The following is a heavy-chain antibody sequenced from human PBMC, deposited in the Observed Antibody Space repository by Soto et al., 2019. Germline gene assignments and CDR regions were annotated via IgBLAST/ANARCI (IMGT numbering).Heavy chain of an antibody. Sequence: PGGSLRLSCAASEFTFRHYAMSWVRQAPGKGLEWVSGISSSGARTFYADSVKGRFTISRDNSKNTLSLEMNSLRAEDTAVYYCARGGYCDTTTCYRLNAFDVWGQGTVVTVSS. CDR2: ISSSGART. V-gene: IGHV3-23*01. D-gene: IGHD2-2*01. J-gene: IGHJ3*01. CDR3: ARGGYCDTTTCYRLNAFDV. CDR1: EFTFRHYA.